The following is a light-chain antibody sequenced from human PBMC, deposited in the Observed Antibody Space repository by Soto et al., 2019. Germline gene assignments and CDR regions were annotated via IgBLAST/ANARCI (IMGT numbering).Light chain of an antibody. CDR1: QTISSW. Sequence: DIQMTQSPSTLSGSVGDRVTITCRASQTISSWLAWYQQKPGKAPKLLIYKASTLKSGVPSRFSGSGSGTDFTLTISRLEPEDFAVYYCQQYGSSGKFGQGTKV. J-gene: IGKJ1*01. CDR3: QQYGSSGK. V-gene: IGKV1-5*03. CDR2: KAS.